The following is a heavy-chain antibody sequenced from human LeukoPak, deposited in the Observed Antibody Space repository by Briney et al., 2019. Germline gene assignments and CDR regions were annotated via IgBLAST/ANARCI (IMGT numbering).Heavy chain of an antibody. D-gene: IGHD1-20*01. Sequence: ASVKVSCKASGYTFTSYYMHWVRQAPGQGLEWMGIINLSGGSTSYAQKFQGRVTMTRDTSTSTVYMELSSLRSEDTAVYYCARGLITGTTTAGLDYWGQGTLVTVSS. J-gene: IGHJ4*02. CDR2: INLSGGST. V-gene: IGHV1-46*01. CDR3: ARGLITGTTTAGLDY. CDR1: GYTFTSYY.